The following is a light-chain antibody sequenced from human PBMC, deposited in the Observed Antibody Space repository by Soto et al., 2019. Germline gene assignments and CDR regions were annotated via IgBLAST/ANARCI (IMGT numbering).Light chain of an antibody. CDR2: GAS. CDR1: QSVSSSY. Sequence: EIVLTQSPGTLSLSPGERATLSCRASQSVSSSYLAWYQQKPGQTPRLLIYGASSRATGIPDRFSGSGSGTDFTLNISRLEPEDFAVYYCQQYGNSPYPFGQGTKLEIK. CDR3: QQYGNSPYP. J-gene: IGKJ2*01. V-gene: IGKV3-20*01.